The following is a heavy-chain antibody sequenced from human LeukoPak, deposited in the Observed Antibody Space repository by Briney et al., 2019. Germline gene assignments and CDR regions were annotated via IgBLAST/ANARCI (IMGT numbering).Heavy chain of an antibody. V-gene: IGHV4-59*01. D-gene: IGHD3-9*01. Sequence: SETLSLTCTVSGGSISSYYWSWIRQPPGRGLEWVGYIYYSGTTNYNPSLKSRVTISIDMSKNQFSLKLSSVTAADTAVYYCARGLTYYDILTAYYTFPYFDYWGQGTLVTVSS. CDR2: IYYSGTT. CDR1: GGSISSYY. CDR3: ARGLTYYDILTAYYTFPYFDY. J-gene: IGHJ4*02.